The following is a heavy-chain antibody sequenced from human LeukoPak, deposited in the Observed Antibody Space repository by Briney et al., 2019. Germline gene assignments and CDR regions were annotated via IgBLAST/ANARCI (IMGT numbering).Heavy chain of an antibody. J-gene: IGHJ5*02. CDR3: AMGRSPGWFDP. Sequence: SETLSLTCTVSGGSISSGGYYWSWIRQHPGKGLEWIGYIYYSGSTYYNPSLKSRVTISVDTSKNQFSLKLSSVTAADTAVYYCAMGRSPGWFDPWGQGTLVTVSS. CDR1: GGSISSGGYY. CDR2: IYYSGST. V-gene: IGHV4-31*03. D-gene: IGHD1-26*01.